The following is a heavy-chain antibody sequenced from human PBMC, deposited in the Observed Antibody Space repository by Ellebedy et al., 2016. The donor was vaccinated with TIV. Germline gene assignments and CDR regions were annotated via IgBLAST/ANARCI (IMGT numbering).Heavy chain of an antibody. CDR2: IIPIFGTA. CDR3: ARALYGSGSYYPFDY. D-gene: IGHD3-10*01. Sequence: SVKVSCXASGYTFTDYYMHWVRQAPGQGLEWMGGIIPIFGTANYAQKFQGRVTITADESTSTAYMELSSLRSEDTAVYYCARALYGSGSYYPFDYWGQGTLVTVSS. V-gene: IGHV1-69*13. CDR1: GYTFTDYY. J-gene: IGHJ4*02.